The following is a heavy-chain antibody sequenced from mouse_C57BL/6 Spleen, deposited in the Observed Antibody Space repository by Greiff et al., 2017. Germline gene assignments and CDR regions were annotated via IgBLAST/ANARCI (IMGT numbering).Heavy chain of an antibody. CDR2: ISYDGSN. CDR3: ARAYYGSSYGVDY. V-gene: IGHV3-6*01. CDR1: GYSITSGYY. J-gene: IGHJ2*01. D-gene: IGHD1-1*01. Sequence: EVQLQESGPGLVKPSQSLSLTCSVTGYSITSGYYWNWLRQFPGNKLEWMGYISYDGSNNYNPSLKNRISITRDTSKNQFFLKLNSVTTEDTATYYCARAYYGSSYGVDYWGQGTTLTVSS.